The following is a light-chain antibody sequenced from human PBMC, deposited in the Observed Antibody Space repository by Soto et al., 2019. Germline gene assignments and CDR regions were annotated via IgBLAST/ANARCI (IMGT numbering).Light chain of an antibody. J-gene: IGKJ4*01. CDR1: QSVSSSY. V-gene: IGKV3-20*01. CDR3: QQYGSSPPVT. Sequence: EIVLTQSPGTLSLSPGERATLSCRASQSVSSSYLAWYQQKPGQAPRLLIYGASSRATGIPDRFSGSGSGTAFTLTISRLEPEDVAVYYCQQYGSSPPVTFGGGTKVEIK. CDR2: GAS.